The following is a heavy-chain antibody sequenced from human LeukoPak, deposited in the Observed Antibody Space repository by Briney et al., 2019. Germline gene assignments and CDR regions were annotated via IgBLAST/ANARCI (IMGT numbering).Heavy chain of an antibody. CDR2: INPSGGST. D-gene: IGHD5-18*01. CDR3: ARTRNTAMVPLDY. V-gene: IGHV1-46*01. Sequence: GASVKVSCQASGYTFTGYYMHWVGQAPGQGVEWMGIINPSGGSTSYAQKFQGRVTMTRDTSTSTVYMELSSLRSEDTAVYYCARTRNTAMVPLDYWGQGTLVTVSS. CDR1: GYTFTGYY. J-gene: IGHJ4*02.